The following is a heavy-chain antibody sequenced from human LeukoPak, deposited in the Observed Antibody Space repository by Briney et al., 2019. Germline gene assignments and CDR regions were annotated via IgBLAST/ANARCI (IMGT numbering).Heavy chain of an antibody. CDR2: INWNGGST. D-gene: IGHD6-13*01. Sequence: RTGGSLRLSCAASGFTFSSYGMSWVRQAPGKGLEWVSGINWNGGSTGYANSVKGRFTISRDNAKNSLYLQMNSLRAEDTALYYCAREGDSSWYREHDYWGQGTLVAVSS. CDR1: GFTFSSYG. V-gene: IGHV3-20*04. J-gene: IGHJ4*02. CDR3: AREGDSSWYREHDY.